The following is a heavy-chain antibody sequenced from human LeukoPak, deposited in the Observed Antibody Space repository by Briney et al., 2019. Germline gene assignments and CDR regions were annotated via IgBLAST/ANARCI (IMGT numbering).Heavy chain of an antibody. CDR1: GFTFSNYA. V-gene: IGHV3-23*01. D-gene: IGHD3-3*01. J-gene: IGHJ1*01. CDR3: AKDPPWSGYYFEYFQH. CDR2: ITISGKTA. Sequence: GGSLRLSCLASGFTFSNYAMSWVRQAPGKGLEWVSGITISGKTAYYADSVKGRFAISRDNSKNTLYLQMNSLRAEDTAVYYCAKDPPWSGYYFEYFQHWGQGTLVTVSS.